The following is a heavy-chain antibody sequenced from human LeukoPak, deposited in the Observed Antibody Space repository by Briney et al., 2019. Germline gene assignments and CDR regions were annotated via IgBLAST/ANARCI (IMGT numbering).Heavy chain of an antibody. CDR3: AKSCGGYCYYCDY. Sequence: PGGSLRLSCAASGFTFSSYAMTWVRQAPGKGLEWVSTITSSNAPTNYADSVKGRFTISRDNSRNTLYLQMNSLRAEDTAIYYCAKSCGGYCYYCDYWGQGTLVTVSS. V-gene: IGHV3-23*01. J-gene: IGHJ4*02. CDR1: GFTFSSYA. CDR2: ITSSNAPT. D-gene: IGHD2-21*02.